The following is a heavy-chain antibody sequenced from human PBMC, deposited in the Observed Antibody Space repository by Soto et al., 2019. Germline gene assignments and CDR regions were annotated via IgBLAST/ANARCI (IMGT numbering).Heavy chain of an antibody. Sequence: SETLSLTCTVSGGSVSSSSYSWGWIRQSPGKGLEWIGTIYSSENTYYNPSLLSRVTISVDTSKNEFSLRLSSVTAAATPVYYCAGASGGHRGLFNFWAQGTTDPVS. D-gene: IGHD3-10*01. CDR2: IYSSENT. CDR1: GGSVSSSSYS. CDR3: AGASGGHRGLFNF. V-gene: IGHV4-39*07. J-gene: IGHJ3*01.